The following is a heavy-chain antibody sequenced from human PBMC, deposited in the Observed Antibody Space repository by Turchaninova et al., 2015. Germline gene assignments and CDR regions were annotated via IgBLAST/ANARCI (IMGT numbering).Heavy chain of an antibody. CDR2: IYYSGST. D-gene: IGHD5-18*01. CDR3: AEGYSYGYQFDY. V-gene: IGHV4-59*01. J-gene: IGHJ4*02. Sequence: QVQLQESGPGLVKPSETLFLTCTVSGGSISRYYWSWIRQPPGKGLEWIWYIYYSGSTNYNPSLKSRVTISVDTSKNQFSLKLSSVTAADTAVYYCAEGYSYGYQFDYWGQGTLVTVSS. CDR1: GGSISRYY.